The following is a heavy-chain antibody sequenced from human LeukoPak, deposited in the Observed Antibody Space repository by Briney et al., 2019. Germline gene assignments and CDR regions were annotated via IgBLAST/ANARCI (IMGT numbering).Heavy chain of an antibody. CDR2: IYYSGST. V-gene: IGHV4-39*07. J-gene: IGHJ4*02. CDR3: ARVRFDYYFDY. Sequence: TSETLSLTCTVSGGSISSSSYYWGWIRQPPGKGLEWIGSIYYSGSTYYNPSLRSRVTISVDTSKNQFSLKLSSVTAADTAVYYCARVRFDYYFDYWGQGTLVTVSS. CDR1: GGSISSSSYY. D-gene: IGHD2-21*01.